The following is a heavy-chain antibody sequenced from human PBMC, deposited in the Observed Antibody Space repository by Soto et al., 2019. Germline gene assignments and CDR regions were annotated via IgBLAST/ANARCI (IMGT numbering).Heavy chain of an antibody. Sequence: QVQLVQSGAEVKKPGASVKVSCKASGYTFTSYDINWVRQATGQGLEWMGWMNPNSGNTGYAQKFQGRVTMTRNTSRTTANKVLSSMRAEESVLYYCARGVFSGHVWGQGTTVTVSS. J-gene: IGHJ6*02. V-gene: IGHV1-8*01. CDR2: MNPNSGNT. CDR1: GYTFTSYD. CDR3: ARGVFSGHV.